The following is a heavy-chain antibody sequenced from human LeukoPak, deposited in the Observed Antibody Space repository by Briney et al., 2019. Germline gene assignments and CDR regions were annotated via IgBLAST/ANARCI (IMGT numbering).Heavy chain of an antibody. CDR2: IYYSGST. D-gene: IGHD3-10*01. V-gene: IGHV4-59*01. CDR1: GGSISSYY. CDR3: ARAATRGVITFDY. Sequence: SETLSLTCTISGGSISSYYWSWIRQPPGKGLEWIGYIYYSGSTNYNPSLKSRVTISVDTSKNQFSLKLSSVTAADTAVYYCARAATRGVITFDYWGQGTLVTVSS. J-gene: IGHJ4*02.